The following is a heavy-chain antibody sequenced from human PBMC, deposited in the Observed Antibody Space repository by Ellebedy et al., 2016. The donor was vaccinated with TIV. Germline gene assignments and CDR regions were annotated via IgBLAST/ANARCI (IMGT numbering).Heavy chain of an antibody. CDR2: IYYSGST. Sequence: MPSETLSLTCTVSGGSISSSSYYWGWIRQPPGKGLEWIGSIYYSGSTYYNPSLKSRVTISVDTSKNQFSLKLSSVTAADTAVYYCARASNEYSSGWYVGGGPYFDYWGQGTLVTVSS. CDR3: ARASNEYSSGWYVGGGPYFDY. D-gene: IGHD6-19*01. J-gene: IGHJ4*02. V-gene: IGHV4-39*07. CDR1: GGSISSSSYY.